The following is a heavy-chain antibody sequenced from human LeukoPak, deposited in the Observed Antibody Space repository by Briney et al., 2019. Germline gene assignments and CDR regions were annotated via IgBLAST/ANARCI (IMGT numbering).Heavy chain of an antibody. D-gene: IGHD3-9*01. CDR2: IYYSGST. J-gene: IGHJ4*02. CDR1: GDSISSYY. CDR3: ARAITYYELFTGYSREYYFDD. Sequence: SETLSLTCTVSGDSISSYYWSWIRQPPGKGLEWIAYIYYSGSTNYNPSLKSRVTISVDTSKNQFSLKLSSVTAADTAVYYCARAITYYELFTGYSREYYFDDWGQGILVTVSS. V-gene: IGHV4-59*12.